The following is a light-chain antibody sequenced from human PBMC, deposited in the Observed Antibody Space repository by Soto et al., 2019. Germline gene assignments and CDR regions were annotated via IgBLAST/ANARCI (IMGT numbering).Light chain of an antibody. CDR2: AAS. J-gene: IGKJ1*01. CDR1: QSVSSNY. Sequence: IVLTQSPGTLSLSPGERATISCRASQSVSSNYLAWYQQKPGQAPRLLIYAASNRASVIPDRFGGSGSGTDFPLTVSRLEPEDFAVYYCQQYGSAPWTFGQGTKVEI. CDR3: QQYGSAPWT. V-gene: IGKV3-20*01.